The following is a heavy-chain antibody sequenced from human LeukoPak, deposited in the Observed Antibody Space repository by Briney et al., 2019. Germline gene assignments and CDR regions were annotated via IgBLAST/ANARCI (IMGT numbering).Heavy chain of an antibody. J-gene: IGHJ4*02. Sequence: GASVKVSCKASGYTFTNYYIHWVRQAPGQGLEWMGIINPSGGGTSYAQKFQGRVTMTRDMSTSTVYMELSSLRSEDTAVYYCARGIRGGPFDYWGQGTLVTVSS. D-gene: IGHD3-10*01. CDR2: INPSGGGT. V-gene: IGHV1-46*01. CDR1: GYTFTNYY. CDR3: ARGIRGGPFDY.